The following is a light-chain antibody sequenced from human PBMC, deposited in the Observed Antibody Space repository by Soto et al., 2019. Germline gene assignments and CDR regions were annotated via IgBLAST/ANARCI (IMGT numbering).Light chain of an antibody. CDR2: DAS. Sequence: DIQMTQSPSSLSASVGDRVTITCRASQGIKNELGWYQQKAGKAPKRLIYDASTLQSGVPSRFSGSGSGTEFTLTISSLQPEDFATYYCLQHNTYPVTCGQGTKVEIK. J-gene: IGKJ1*01. CDR3: LQHNTYPVT. CDR1: QGIKNE. V-gene: IGKV1-17*01.